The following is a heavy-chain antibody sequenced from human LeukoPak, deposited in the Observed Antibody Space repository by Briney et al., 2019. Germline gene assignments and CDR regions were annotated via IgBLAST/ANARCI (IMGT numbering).Heavy chain of an antibody. V-gene: IGHV4-34*01. CDR2: INHSGST. Sequence: GSLRLSCAASGFTFSSYAMSWVRQAPGKGLEWIGEINHSGSTNYNPSLKSRVTISVDTSKNQFSLKLSSVTAADTAVYYCARGLMRRRPFDYWGQGTLVTVSS. J-gene: IGHJ4*02. CDR1: GFTFSSYA. CDR3: ARGLMRRRPFDY. D-gene: IGHD2-8*01.